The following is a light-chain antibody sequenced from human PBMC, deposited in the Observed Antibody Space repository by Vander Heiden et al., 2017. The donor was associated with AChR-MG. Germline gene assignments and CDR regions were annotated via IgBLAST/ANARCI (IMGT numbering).Light chain of an antibody. CDR1: QDIRNY. Sequence: DIQMTQSPSSLSASVGDTVTITCRASQDIRNYLGWFQQKPGKAPKSLIYGASSLQRGVPSKFSGSGSGTDFSLTINNLQPEDSAAYYCLQHSSYPLTFGGRTKVEIK. CDR3: LQHSSYPLT. J-gene: IGKJ4*01. V-gene: IGKV1-16*02. CDR2: GAS.